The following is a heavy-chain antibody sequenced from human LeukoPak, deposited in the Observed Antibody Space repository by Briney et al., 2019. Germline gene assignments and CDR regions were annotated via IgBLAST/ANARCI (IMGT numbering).Heavy chain of an antibody. V-gene: IGHV5-51*01. CDR3: ARLPRETIWESWFAP. D-gene: IGHD3-3*01. CDR2: IYPRDSDT. CDR1: GYTFTNYW. Sequence: GVSLKISCKGFGYTFTNYWIGWVRQMPGKGLEWMGIIYPRDSDTKYSRSFQGQVILSVDKSISTAYLQWSSLEASDTAMYYCARLPRETIWESWFAPWGQGTLVTVSS. J-gene: IGHJ5*02.